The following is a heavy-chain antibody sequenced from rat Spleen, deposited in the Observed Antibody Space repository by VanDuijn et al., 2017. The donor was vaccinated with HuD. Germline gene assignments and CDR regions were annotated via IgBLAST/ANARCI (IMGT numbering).Heavy chain of an antibody. Sequence: CSNCWGWIRKFPGNKLEWMGHINSAGTTTHNPSLKSRISITRDTSKNQFFLQVDSVSTEDTATYYCARSRYNNYVMDAWGQGASVTVSA. V-gene: IGHV3-3*01. CDR1: CSNC. CDR3: ARSRYNNYVMDA. CDR2: INSAGTT. J-gene: IGHJ4*01. D-gene: IGHD1-10*01.